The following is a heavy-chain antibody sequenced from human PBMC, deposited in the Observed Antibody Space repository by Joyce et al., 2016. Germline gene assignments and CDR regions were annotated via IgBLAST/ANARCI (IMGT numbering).Heavy chain of an antibody. CDR1: GGSVSSGSFY. Sequence: QVQLQESGPGLVKPSETLSLTCTVSGGSVSSGSFYWSWIRQPPGRGLEWIGNVYYTGSTNYSPSLRSRVTRSVDTSKNRFSLRLTSVTAADAALYFCARDNHGYYFDYWGQGTLLTVSS. D-gene: IGHD1-14*01. V-gene: IGHV4-61*03. CDR2: VYYTGST. J-gene: IGHJ4*02. CDR3: ARDNHGYYFDY.